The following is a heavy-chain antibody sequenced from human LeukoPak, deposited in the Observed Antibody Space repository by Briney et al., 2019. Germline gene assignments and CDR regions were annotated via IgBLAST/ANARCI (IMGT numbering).Heavy chain of an antibody. J-gene: IGHJ4*02. V-gene: IGHV1-18*01. CDR2: ISAYNGNT. CDR1: GYTFTSYG. D-gene: IGHD2-21*02. Sequence: ASVKVSCEASGYTFTSYGISWVRQAPGQGLEWMGWISAYNGNTNYAQKLQGRVTMTTDTSTSTAYMELRSLRSDDTAVYYCARAKAYCGGDCYRPYYFDYWGQGTLVTVSS. CDR3: ARAKAYCGGDCYRPYYFDY.